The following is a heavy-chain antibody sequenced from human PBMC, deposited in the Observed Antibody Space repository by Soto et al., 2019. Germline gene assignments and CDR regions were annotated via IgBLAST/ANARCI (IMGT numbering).Heavy chain of an antibody. J-gene: IGHJ4*02. V-gene: IGHV4-34*01. D-gene: IGHD2-2*01. CDR3: ARVMGYCSSTSCYANRRPIDY. Sequence: SETLSLTCAVYGGSFSGYYWSWIRQPPGKGLEWIGEINHSGSTNYNPSLKSRVTISVDTSKNQFSLKLSSVTAADTAVYYCARVMGYCSSTSCYANRRPIDYWGQGTLVTVSS. CDR2: INHSGST. CDR1: GGSFSGYY.